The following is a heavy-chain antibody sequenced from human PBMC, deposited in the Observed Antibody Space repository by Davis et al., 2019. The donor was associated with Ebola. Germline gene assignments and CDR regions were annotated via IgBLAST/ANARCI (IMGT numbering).Heavy chain of an antibody. CDR3: AREGGNSYFDY. Sequence: SETLSLTCTVSGGSISSYYWSWIRQPPGKRLEWIGSVYYSGRTSYNPSLESRLTISVDTSKNQFSLKLTSMTIADTAVYYCAREGGNSYFDYWGQGTLVTVSS. D-gene: IGHD4-23*01. V-gene: IGHV4-59*01. J-gene: IGHJ4*02. CDR1: GGSISSYY. CDR2: VYYSGRT.